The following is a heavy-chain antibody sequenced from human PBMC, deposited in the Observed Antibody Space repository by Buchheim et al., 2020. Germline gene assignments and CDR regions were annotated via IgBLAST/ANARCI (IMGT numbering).Heavy chain of an antibody. Sequence: QVQLQESGPGLVKPSETLSLTCTVSGGSISSSSYYWGWIRQPPGKGLEWIGSIYYSGSTYYNPSLKSRVTISVDTSKNQFSLKLSSVTAADTAVYYCARLTDRDGYNLGYFDYWGQGTL. D-gene: IGHD5-24*01. CDR3: ARLTDRDGYNLGYFDY. CDR1: GGSISSSSYY. CDR2: IYYSGST. V-gene: IGHV4-39*01. J-gene: IGHJ4*02.